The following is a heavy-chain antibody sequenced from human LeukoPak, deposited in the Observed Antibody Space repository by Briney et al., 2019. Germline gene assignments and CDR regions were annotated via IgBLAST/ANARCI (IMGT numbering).Heavy chain of an antibody. CDR3: ARRGRSIAARYYYYGMDV. Sequence: KPSETLSLTCAVYGGSFSGYYWGWIRQPPGKGRGWRGEINHSGSTNYNPSLQSRVNISVDTSKNHFSPKLSSVTPADTAVYYCARRGRSIAARYYYYGMDVWGQGTTVTVSS. D-gene: IGHD6-6*01. CDR2: INHSGST. J-gene: IGHJ6*02. CDR1: GGSFSGYY. V-gene: IGHV4-34*01.